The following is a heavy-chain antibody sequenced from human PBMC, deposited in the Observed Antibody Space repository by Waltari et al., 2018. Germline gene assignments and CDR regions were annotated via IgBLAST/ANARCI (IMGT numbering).Heavy chain of an antibody. CDR1: GGSISSSNW. V-gene: IGHV4-4*02. CDR2: IYNSGST. J-gene: IGHJ4*02. CDR3: ARAGIAVAGRIDY. Sequence: QVQLQESGPGLVKPSGTLSPTCAVSGGSISSSNWWSWVRQSPGKGGEWSGEIYNSGSTNDNPSLKSRVTISVDKSKNQFSLKLSSVTAADTAVYYCARAGIAVAGRIDYWGQGTLVTVSS. D-gene: IGHD6-19*01.